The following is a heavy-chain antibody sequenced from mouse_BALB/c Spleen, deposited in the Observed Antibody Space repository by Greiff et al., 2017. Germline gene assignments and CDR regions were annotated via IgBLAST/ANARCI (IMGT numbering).Heavy chain of an antibody. Sequence: VQLQQSGAELVKPGASVKLSCTASGFNIKDTYMHWVKQRPEQGLEWIGRIDPANGNTKYDPKFQGKATITADTSSNTAYLQLSSLTSEDTAVYYCAGGGNYFYAMDDWGQGTSVTVSS. D-gene: IGHD2-1*01. CDR3: AGGGNYFYAMDD. CDR1: GFNIKDTY. CDR2: IDPANGNT. V-gene: IGHV14-3*02. J-gene: IGHJ4*01.